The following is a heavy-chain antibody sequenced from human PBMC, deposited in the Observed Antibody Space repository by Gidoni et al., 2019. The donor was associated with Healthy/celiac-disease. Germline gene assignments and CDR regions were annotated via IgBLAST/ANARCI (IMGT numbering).Heavy chain of an antibody. D-gene: IGHD4-17*01. J-gene: IGHJ4*02. CDR1: GSPFTSYY. Sequence: VQLVQSGAEVHQPGASVKVSCTASGSPFTSYYMHWVRQAPGQGLEWMGILNPSGGSTSYAQKFQGRVTMTRDTSTSTVYMELSSLRSEDTAVYYCARGPHGDYVSYDYWGQGTLVTVSS. CDR2: LNPSGGST. CDR3: ARGPHGDYVSYDY. V-gene: IGHV1-46*03.